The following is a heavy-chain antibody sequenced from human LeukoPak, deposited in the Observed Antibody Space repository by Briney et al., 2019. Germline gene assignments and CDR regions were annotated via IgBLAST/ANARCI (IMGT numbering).Heavy chain of an antibody. Sequence: SETLSLTCSVSGGSISNYYWSWIRQPAGRGLEWTGRIYISGSTNHNPSLKSRVTMSVDTSKNQFSLKLSSVTAADTAVYYCARAISSGWFKNAFEIWGQGTMVTVSS. J-gene: IGHJ3*02. D-gene: IGHD6-19*01. V-gene: IGHV4-4*07. CDR2: IYISGST. CDR3: ARAISSGWFKNAFEI. CDR1: GGSISNYY.